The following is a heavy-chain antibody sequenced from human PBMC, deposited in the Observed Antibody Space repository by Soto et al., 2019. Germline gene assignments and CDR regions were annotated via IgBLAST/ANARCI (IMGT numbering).Heavy chain of an antibody. CDR3: AKGIVGATCLIDS. J-gene: IGHJ4*02. V-gene: IGHV3-23*01. D-gene: IGHD1-26*01. Sequence: EVQLLQSGGGLVQPGGSLRLSCAASGFTFTTYVMSWVRQAPGKGLEWVSSISPSGGSTYYADSVKGRFTISRDNSKNTLYLQMNSLRAEDTATYYCAKGIVGATCLIDSWGQGTLVTVSS. CDR1: GFTFTTYV. CDR2: ISPSGGST.